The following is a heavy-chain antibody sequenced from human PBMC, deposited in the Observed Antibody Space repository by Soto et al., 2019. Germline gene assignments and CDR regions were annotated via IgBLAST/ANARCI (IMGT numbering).Heavy chain of an antibody. V-gene: IGHV3-48*02. CDR1: GFTFSSYI. D-gene: IGHD2-2*01. J-gene: IGHJ6*02. CDR2: ISNSSSTI. Sequence: GGSLRLSCAAPGFTFSSYIMNWVRQAPGKGLEWVSYISNSSSTIYYADSVKGRFTISRDNAKNSLYLQMNSLRDEDTAVYYCARDSPGRYCSSTSCPRMDVWGQGTTVTVSS. CDR3: ARDSPGRYCSSTSCPRMDV.